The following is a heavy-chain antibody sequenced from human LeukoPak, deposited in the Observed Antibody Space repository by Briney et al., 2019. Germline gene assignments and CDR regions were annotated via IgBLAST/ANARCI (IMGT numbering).Heavy chain of an antibody. J-gene: IGHJ4*02. CDR1: EFTFSTYW. CDR2: IKKDGSEK. V-gene: IGHV3-7*01. Sequence: GGSLRLSCAASEFTFSTYWMSWVRQAPGKGLEWVADIKKDGSEKYYVDSVKGRFTISRQNAKNSLFLQMNSLRAEDTAVYYCARDRAAAGTQFDYWGQGTLVTVSS. D-gene: IGHD6-13*01. CDR3: ARDRAAAGTQFDY.